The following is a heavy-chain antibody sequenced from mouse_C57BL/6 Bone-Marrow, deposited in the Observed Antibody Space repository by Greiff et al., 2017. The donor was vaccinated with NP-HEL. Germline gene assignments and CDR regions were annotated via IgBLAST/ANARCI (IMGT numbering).Heavy chain of an antibody. V-gene: IGHV5-6*01. J-gene: IGHJ3*01. D-gene: IGHD3-2*02. CDR1: GFTFSSYG. Sequence: EVKLMESGGDLVKPGGSLKLSCAASGFTFSSYGMSWVRQTPDKRLEWVATISSGGSYTYYPDSVKGRFTISRDNAKNTLYLQMSSLKSEDTAMYYCARVDSSGSWFAYWGQGTLVTVSA. CDR2: ISSGGSYT. CDR3: ARVDSSGSWFAY.